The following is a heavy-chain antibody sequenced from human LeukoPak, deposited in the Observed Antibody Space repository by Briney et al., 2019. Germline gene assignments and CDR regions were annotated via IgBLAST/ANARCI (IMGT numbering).Heavy chain of an antibody. D-gene: IGHD5-12*01. CDR2: IHPNSGAT. V-gene: IGHV1-2*02. CDR3: ARDMGRYSGYDYDY. CDR1: VSTFTDYY. Sequence: ASVKVSCKTSVSTFTDYYLHWVRQAPGQGLEWVGWIHPNSGATHYAQKFQGRLTMTRDTSISTVYMELTRLRSDDTAVYYCARDMGRYSGYDYDYWGQGTLVTASS. J-gene: IGHJ4*02.